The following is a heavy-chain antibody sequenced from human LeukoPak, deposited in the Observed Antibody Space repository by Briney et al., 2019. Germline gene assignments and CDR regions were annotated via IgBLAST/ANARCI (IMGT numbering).Heavy chain of an antibody. Sequence: PGGSLRLSCAVSGFTLSRFWMSWIRQPPGQGVEWVANIGVAGGQKYYVNSVTVRFTISRDDANNTMSLHISCLKAEDTATYYCVRFMRATIGGDNWGQGTLVTVSA. V-gene: IGHV3-7*01. D-gene: IGHD3-16*01. CDR3: VRFMRATIGGDN. CDR2: IGVAGGQK. J-gene: IGHJ4*02. CDR1: GFTLSRFW.